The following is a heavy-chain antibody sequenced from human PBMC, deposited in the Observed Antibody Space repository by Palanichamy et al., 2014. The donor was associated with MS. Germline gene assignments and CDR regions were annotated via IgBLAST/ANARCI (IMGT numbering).Heavy chain of an antibody. V-gene: IGHV4-59*08. CDR2: IYYSGST. CDR3: ARRHVGVGRWFDP. D-gene: IGHD2-15*01. CDR1: GGSISSYY. J-gene: IGHJ5*02. Sequence: QVQLQESGPGLVKPSETLSLTCTVSGGSISSYYWSWIRQPPGKGLEWIGYIYYSGSTNYNPSLKSRVTISVDTSKNQFSLKLSSVTAADTAVYYCARRHVGVGRWFDPWGQGTLVTVSS.